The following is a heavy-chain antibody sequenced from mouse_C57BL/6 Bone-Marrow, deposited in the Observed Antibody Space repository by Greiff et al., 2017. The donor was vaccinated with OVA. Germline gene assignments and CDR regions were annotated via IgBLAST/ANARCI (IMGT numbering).Heavy chain of an antibody. V-gene: IGHV1-55*01. CDR3: ARQSGSSWSAY. J-gene: IGHJ3*01. D-gene: IGHD1-1*01. CDR1: GYTFTSYW. Sequence: VKLQQPGAELVKPGASVKMSCKASGYTFTSYWITWVQQRPGQGLEWIGYIYPGSGSTNYNEKFKSKATLTVDTSSSTAYMQLSSLTSEDSAVDYCARQSGSSWSAYWGQGTLVTVSA. CDR2: IYPGSGST.